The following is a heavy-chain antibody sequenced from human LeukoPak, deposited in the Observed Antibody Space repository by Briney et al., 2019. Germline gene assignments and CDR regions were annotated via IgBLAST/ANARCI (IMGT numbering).Heavy chain of an antibody. Sequence: SETLSLTCSVSGGSVSSYYWIWIRHSPGKGLEWIGYIHNSGRTNYNPSLKSRVTGFVDTSKNQVSLRLSSVTAADTAVYYCARHGTISSESYFDYWGQGALVTVSS. CDR1: GGSVSSYY. CDR2: IHNSGRT. CDR3: ARHGTISSESYFDY. V-gene: IGHV4-59*08. J-gene: IGHJ4*02. D-gene: IGHD1-14*01.